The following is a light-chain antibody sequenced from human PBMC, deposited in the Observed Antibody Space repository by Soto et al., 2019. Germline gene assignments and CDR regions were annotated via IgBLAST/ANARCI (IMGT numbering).Light chain of an antibody. V-gene: IGKV3-20*01. CDR3: HQYYSTPGT. CDR1: NKVISSY. Sequence: EIVLTQSPGTLSLSPGERATPSCRGGNKVISSYLAWYQQKPGHAPRLLIYGASSRTTGIPDRFSGSGSGTDFTLTISRLEPEDFAAYYCHQYYSTPGTFGQGTKVDIK. CDR2: GAS. J-gene: IGKJ1*01.